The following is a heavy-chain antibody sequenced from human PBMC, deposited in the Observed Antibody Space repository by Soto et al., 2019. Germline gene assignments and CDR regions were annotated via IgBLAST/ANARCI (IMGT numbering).Heavy chain of an antibody. CDR3: AHSVQRLIRGRYSGHFDY. D-gene: IGHD6-25*01. CDR1: GFSLSTSGVG. Sequence: QITLKESGPTLVKPTQTLTLTCTFSGFSLSTSGVGVGWIRQPPGKALEWLALIYWDDDKRYSPSLKSRLTITKDTPKNQVVLTMTNMDPVDTATYYCAHSVQRLIRGRYSGHFDYWGQGTLVSVSS. CDR2: IYWDDDK. J-gene: IGHJ4*02. V-gene: IGHV2-5*02.